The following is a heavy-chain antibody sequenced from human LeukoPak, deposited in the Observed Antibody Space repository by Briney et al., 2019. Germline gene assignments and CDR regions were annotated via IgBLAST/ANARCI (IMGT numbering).Heavy chain of an antibody. CDR1: GRSIIGYH. CDR2: INHSGSA. D-gene: IGHD4-11*01. CDR3: ARDPTTVVSVPYYFDD. J-gene: IGHJ4*02. V-gene: IGHV4-34*01. Sequence: SETLSLTCGLFGRSIIGYHWNWIRQSPGKGLEWIGEINHSGSANYNPSFKSRVTISLDTSKNQFSLELRSVTAGDTAVYYCARDPTTVVSVPYYFDDWGQGTLVTVSS.